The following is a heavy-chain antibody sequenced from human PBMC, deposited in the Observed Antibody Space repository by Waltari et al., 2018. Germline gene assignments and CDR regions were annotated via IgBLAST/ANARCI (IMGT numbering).Heavy chain of an antibody. CDR2: ISVSDAT. CDR1: GLNSFTHA. V-gene: IGHV3-23*01. D-gene: IGHD1-20*01. Sequence: EVQLLESGGGLIQPGGSLRLSCQASGLNSFTHAINWVRQAPGKGLEWVSSISVSDATYYADSVKGRFTVSRDYSDNTIHLQMDSLRAEDTAVYFCAKPFYNWDDPLHSWGQGAPVIVSS. J-gene: IGHJ1*01. CDR3: AKPFYNWDDPLHS.